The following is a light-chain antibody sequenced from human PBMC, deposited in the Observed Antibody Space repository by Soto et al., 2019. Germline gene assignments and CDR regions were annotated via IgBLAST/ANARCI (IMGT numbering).Light chain of an antibody. CDR2: GAS. J-gene: IGKJ1*01. CDR1: QGIDKF. Sequence: DIELTQSPSSLPASVGDTITITCRATQGIDKFLVWYQQKPGKAPKLLIYGASTLISGVPSRFSGSGSGTFFTLTITSLQPEDVATYYCQKYDTAPWTFGQGTKVEVK. V-gene: IGKV1-27*01. CDR3: QKYDTAPWT.